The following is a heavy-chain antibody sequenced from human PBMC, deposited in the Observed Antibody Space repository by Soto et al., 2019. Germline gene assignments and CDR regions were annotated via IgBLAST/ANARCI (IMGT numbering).Heavy chain of an antibody. V-gene: IGHV2-5*02. Sequence: PTHQLTLPTPYPGHSLTCRGVGLVWIRQPPVKALELLALIYWDDDKRYSPALKSRLTITKDTSKNQVVLTMTIMDPVDTATYYGARRQMVGATKYYGLDAWGQGTLVTVSS. CDR1: GHSLTCRGVG. D-gene: IGHD1-26*01. CDR3: ARRQMVGATKYYGLDA. J-gene: IGHJ5*02. CDR2: IYWDDDK.